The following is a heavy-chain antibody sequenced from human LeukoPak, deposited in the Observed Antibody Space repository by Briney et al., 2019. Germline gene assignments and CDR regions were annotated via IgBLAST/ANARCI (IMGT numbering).Heavy chain of an antibody. CDR2: IVVGSGNT. Sequence: SVKVSCKASGFTFTSSAVQWVRQARGQRLEWIGWIVVGSGNTNYARKFQERVTITRDMSTSTVYMELSSLRSEDTAVYYCAAEGRPTVVTFRKGAVDLWGQGTMVTVSS. V-gene: IGHV1-58*01. CDR1: GFTFTSSA. D-gene: IGHD4-23*01. CDR3: AAEGRPTVVTFRKGAVDL. J-gene: IGHJ3*01.